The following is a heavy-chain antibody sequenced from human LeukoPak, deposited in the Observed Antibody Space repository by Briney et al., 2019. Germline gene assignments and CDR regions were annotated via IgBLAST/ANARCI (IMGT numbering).Heavy chain of an antibody. Sequence: SETLSLTCTVSGGSIDSSSYYWGWIRQPPGKGLEWIGSIYYSGGTYYNPSLRSRVTISVDTSKNQFSLKLSSVTAADTAVYYCSSSDYVYYFDYWGQGTLVTVSS. D-gene: IGHD4/OR15-4a*01. CDR2: IYYSGGT. V-gene: IGHV4-39*01. J-gene: IGHJ4*02. CDR1: GGSIDSSSYY. CDR3: SSSDYVYYFDY.